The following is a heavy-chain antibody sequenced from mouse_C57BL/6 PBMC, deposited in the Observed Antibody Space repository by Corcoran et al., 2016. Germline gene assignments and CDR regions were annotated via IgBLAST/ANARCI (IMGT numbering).Heavy chain of an antibody. CDR2: INTYSGVP. J-gene: IGHJ3*01. Sequence: QIQLVQSGPELKKPGETVKISCKASGYTFTTYGMSWVKQAPGKGLKWMGWINTYSGVPTYADDFKGRFAFSLETSASTAYLQINNLKNEDTATYFCASGIYYDSSWFAYWGQGTLVTVSA. CDR1: GYTFTTYG. V-gene: IGHV9-3*01. CDR3: ASGIYYDSSWFAY. D-gene: IGHD2-4*01.